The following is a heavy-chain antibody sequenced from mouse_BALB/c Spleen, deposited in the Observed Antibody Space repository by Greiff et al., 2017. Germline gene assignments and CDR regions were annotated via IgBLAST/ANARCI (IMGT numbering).Heavy chain of an antibody. V-gene: IGHV5-12-1*01. J-gene: IGHJ4*01. CDR2: ISSGGGST. CDR1: GFAFSSYD. CDR3: ARDYGTLYAMDS. D-gene: IGHD1-1*01. Sequence: EVQLVESGGGLVKPGGSLKLSCAASGFAFSSYDMSWVRQTPEKSRAWVAYISSGGGSTYYPDTVKGRFTISRDNAKNTLYVQMSSLKSEDTAMYYCARDYGTLYAMDSWGQGTSVTVPS.